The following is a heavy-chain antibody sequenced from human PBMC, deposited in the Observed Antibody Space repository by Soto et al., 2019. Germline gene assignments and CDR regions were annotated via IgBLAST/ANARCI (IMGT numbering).Heavy chain of an antibody. CDR3: ARPGRDLWSGRYFFDY. J-gene: IGHJ4*02. Sequence: EVQLAESGGGLIQPGGSLRLSCAASGFAVSDTYMSWFRQAPGKGLECVSVIYDNGNTYYAESVSGRFTISRDHSKNTLYLQMNSLRAEDTAVYYCARPGRDLWSGRYFFDYWGQGTLVTVSS. CDR2: IYDNGNT. V-gene: IGHV3-66*03. D-gene: IGHD3-3*01. CDR1: GFAVSDTY.